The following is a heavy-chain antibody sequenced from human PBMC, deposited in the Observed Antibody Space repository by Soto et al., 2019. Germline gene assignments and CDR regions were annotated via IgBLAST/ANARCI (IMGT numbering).Heavy chain of an antibody. V-gene: IGHV4-61*08. D-gene: IGHD6-19*01. CDR3: ARGDRYSSGEMDY. CDR1: AGSVSSGDYY. Sequence: NPSETLSLTCTVSAGSVSSGDYYWSWIRQPPGRGLEWIGYIYYIGSTNYNPSLKSRVTISVDTSKNQFSLKLSSVTAADTAVYYCARGDRYSSGEMDYWGQGTQVTVSS. J-gene: IGHJ4*02. CDR2: IYYIGST.